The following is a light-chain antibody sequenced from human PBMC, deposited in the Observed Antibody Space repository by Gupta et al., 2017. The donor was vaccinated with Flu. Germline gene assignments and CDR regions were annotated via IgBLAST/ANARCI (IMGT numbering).Light chain of an antibody. CDR3: QQYGSFPST. CDR1: QYVSGSF. CDR2: DAS. J-gene: IGKJ2*02. Sequence: ETVLTQSPDTLSSSLGERVTISCRASQYVSGSFLAWYQQRAGQAPRLLIYDASSRATGIPDRFSGSGSGTDFTLTISRLEPEDFAVYYCQQYGSFPSTFGQGTKVEMK. V-gene: IGKV3-20*01.